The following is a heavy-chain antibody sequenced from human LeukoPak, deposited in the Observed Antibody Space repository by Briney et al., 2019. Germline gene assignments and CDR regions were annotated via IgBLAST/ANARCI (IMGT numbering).Heavy chain of an antibody. J-gene: IGHJ6*03. V-gene: IGHV4-39*07. Sequence: SETLSLTCTVSGGSISSGSYYWGWIRQPPGKGLEWIGRIYYSGSTYYNPSLKSRVTISVDTSKNQFSLKLSSVTAADTAVYYCARKKIGYCSSTSCYAGYYYYMDVWGKGTTVTVSS. CDR1: GGSISSGSYY. D-gene: IGHD2-2*01. CDR2: IYYSGST. CDR3: ARKKIGYCSSTSCYAGYYYYMDV.